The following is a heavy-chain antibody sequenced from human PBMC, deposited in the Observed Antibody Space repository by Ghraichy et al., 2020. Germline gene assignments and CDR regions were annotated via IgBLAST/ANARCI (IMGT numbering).Heavy chain of an antibody. Sequence: GGSLRLSCAASGFTFSSYAMHWVRQAPGKGLEWVAVISYDGSNKYYADSVKGRFTISRDNSKNTLYLQMNSLRAEDTAVYYCARDDRGYSYGIRWYFDLWGRGTLVTVSS. J-gene: IGHJ2*01. V-gene: IGHV3-30-3*01. CDR1: GFTFSSYA. D-gene: IGHD5-18*01. CDR2: ISYDGSNK. CDR3: ARDDRGYSYGIRWYFDL.